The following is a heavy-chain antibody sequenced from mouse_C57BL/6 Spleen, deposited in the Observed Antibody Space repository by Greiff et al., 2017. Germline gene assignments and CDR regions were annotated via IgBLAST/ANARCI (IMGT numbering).Heavy chain of an antibody. CDR1: GFTFSDYG. V-gene: IGHV5-17*01. CDR3: ARSLITTVAGAMDY. Sequence: EVKLVESGGGLVKPGGSLKLSCAASGFTFSDYGMHWVRQAPEKGLEWVAYISSGSSTIYYADTVKGRFTISRDNAKNTLFLQMTSLRSEDTAMYYCARSLITTVAGAMDYWGQGTSVTVSS. D-gene: IGHD1-1*01. J-gene: IGHJ4*01. CDR2: ISSGSSTI.